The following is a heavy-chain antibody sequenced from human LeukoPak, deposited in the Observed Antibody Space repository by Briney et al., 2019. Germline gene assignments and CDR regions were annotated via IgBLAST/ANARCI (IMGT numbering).Heavy chain of an antibody. Sequence: GGSLRLSRAASGFIVSTKYMSWFRQAPGKGLEWVSLIYNDGTTYYADSVKGRFTISRDNSKNTLYLQMNSLRAEDTAVYYCARDYDTTSGSLGDYWGQGTLVTVSS. V-gene: IGHV3-53*01. D-gene: IGHD3-10*01. J-gene: IGHJ4*02. CDR1: GFIVSTKY. CDR3: ARDYDTTSGSLGDY. CDR2: IYNDGTT.